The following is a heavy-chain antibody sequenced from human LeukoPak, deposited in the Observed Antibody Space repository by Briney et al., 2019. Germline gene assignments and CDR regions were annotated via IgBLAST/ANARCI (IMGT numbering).Heavy chain of an antibody. CDR1: GGSISSYY. J-gene: IGHJ1*01. CDR3: ASKGPVYYGWGSYPGTPEYSKP. Sequence: SETLSLTCTVSGGSISSYYWSWIRQPPGKGLEWIGYIYYSGSTNYNPSLKSRVTISVDTSKNQFSLKLSSVTAADPAVYYCASKGPVYYGWGSYPGTPEYSKPGGKGPRFTVPS. V-gene: IGHV4-59*01. CDR2: IYYSGST. D-gene: IGHD3-10*01.